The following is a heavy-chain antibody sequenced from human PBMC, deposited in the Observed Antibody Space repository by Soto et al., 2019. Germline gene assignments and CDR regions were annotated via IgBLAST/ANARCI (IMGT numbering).Heavy chain of an antibody. Sequence: GGSLRLSCVASGFTFSNYNMNWVRQAPGKGLEWVSHISGTSVYIHYADSVKGRFTISRDNAKNSFYLQMDSLRVEDQAVYYCAREGALKPFSSWGQGALVTVSS. J-gene: IGHJ5*02. CDR3: AREGALKPFSS. V-gene: IGHV3-21*01. CDR2: ISGTSVYI. CDR1: GFTFSNYN.